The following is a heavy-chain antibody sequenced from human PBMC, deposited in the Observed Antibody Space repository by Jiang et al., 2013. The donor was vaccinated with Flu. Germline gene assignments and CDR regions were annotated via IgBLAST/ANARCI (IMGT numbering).Heavy chain of an antibody. D-gene: IGHD5-24*01. CDR2: ISYSGGT. V-gene: IGHV4-59*13. Sequence: GPGLVKPSETLSLTCTVSGASITTYYWSWIRQSPDKGLEWIGSISYSGGTNYNPSLMSRVTMSIDMSKNRFSLKLGSVTAADAAVYYCARDIESPGSFLYFDYWGQGTLVTVSS. CDR1: GASITTYY. J-gene: IGHJ4*02. CDR3: ARDIESPGSFLYFDY.